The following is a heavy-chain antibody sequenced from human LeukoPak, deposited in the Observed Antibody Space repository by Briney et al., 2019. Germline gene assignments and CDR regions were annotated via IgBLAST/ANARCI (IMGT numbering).Heavy chain of an antibody. V-gene: IGHV1-18*01. CDR3: ARDDGMVYVKFVDY. CDR1: GYTFNSYG. J-gene: IGHJ4*02. Sequence: ASVKVSCKAYGYTFNSYGINWVRQAPGQGLEWMGGISVDNGNTNYAQKVQGRVTMTTYTSTSTVYMELRSLRSDDAAVYYCARDDGMVYVKFVDYWGQGTLVTVSS. D-gene: IGHD2-8*01. CDR2: ISVDNGNT.